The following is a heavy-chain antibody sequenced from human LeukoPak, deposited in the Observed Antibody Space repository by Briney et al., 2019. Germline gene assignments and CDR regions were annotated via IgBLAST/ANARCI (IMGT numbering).Heavy chain of an antibody. CDR3: AKDTGPRVRGVFDI. V-gene: IGHV3-9*01. CDR1: GFTFDDYA. J-gene: IGHJ3*02. Sequence: QPGGSLRLSCAASGFTFDDYAMHWVRQAPGKGLEWVSGISWNSGSIGYADSVKGRFTISRDNAKNSLYLQMNSLRAEDTALYYCAKDTGPRVRGVFDIWGQGTMVTVSS. CDR2: ISWNSGSI. D-gene: IGHD3-10*01.